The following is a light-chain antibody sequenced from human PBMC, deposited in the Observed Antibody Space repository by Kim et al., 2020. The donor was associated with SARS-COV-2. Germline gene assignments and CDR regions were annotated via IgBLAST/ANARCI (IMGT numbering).Light chain of an antibody. V-gene: IGKV3-20*01. Sequence: SPGERATPSCRASQSFISSYLAWYQQKPGQAPRLLIYGASSRANGIPDRFSGSGSGTDFTLTISRLEPEDFAVYYCQQYGSSPPLTFGGGTKVEI. CDR1: QSFISSY. CDR3: QQYGSSPPLT. J-gene: IGKJ4*01. CDR2: GAS.